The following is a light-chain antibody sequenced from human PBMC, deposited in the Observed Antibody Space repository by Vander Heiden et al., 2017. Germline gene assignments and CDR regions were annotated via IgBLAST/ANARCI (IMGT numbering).Light chain of an antibody. CDR2: WAS. CDR1: RSILYSSKNY. Sequence: DIVMTQSPDSLAVSLGERDTLNCKYSRSILYSSKNYLSWFQQKPGQPPKLLISWASTRESGVPDRFSGSGSGTDFTLTISSLQAEDVAVYYCQHYFSSPYTFGQGTKLEIK. V-gene: IGKV4-1*01. CDR3: QHYFSSPYT. J-gene: IGKJ2*01.